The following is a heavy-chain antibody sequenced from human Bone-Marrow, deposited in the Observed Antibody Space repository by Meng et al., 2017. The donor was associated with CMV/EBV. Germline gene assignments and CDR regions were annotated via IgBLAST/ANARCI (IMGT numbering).Heavy chain of an antibody. Sequence: GSLRLSCTVSGYSISSGYYWGWIRQPPGKGLEWIGSIYHSGSTYYNPSLKSRVALSVATSKNQFSLRLNFVTAADTAIYYCARELRNWDFQSGGDYWGQGTLVTVSS. CDR1: GYSISSGYY. D-gene: IGHD1-7*01. V-gene: IGHV4-38-2*02. CDR2: IYHSGST. J-gene: IGHJ4*02. CDR3: ARELRNWDFQSGGDY.